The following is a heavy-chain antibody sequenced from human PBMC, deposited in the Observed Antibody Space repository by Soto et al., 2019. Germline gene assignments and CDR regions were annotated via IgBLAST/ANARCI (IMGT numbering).Heavy chain of an antibody. CDR2: ISYGGSNK. V-gene: IGHV3-30*18. CDR3: AKDNCISTSCYRLYNWFDP. Sequence: QVQLVESGGVVVQPGRSLRLSCAASGFTFSSYGMHWVRQAPGKGLEWVAVISYGGSNKYYADSVKGRFTISRDNSKNTLYLQMNNLRAEDTAVYYCAKDNCISTSCYRLYNWFDPWGQGTLVTVSS. CDR1: GFTFSSYG. D-gene: IGHD2-2*01. J-gene: IGHJ5*02.